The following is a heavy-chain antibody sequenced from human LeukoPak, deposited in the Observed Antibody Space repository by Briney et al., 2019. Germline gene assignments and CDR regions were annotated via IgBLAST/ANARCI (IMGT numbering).Heavy chain of an antibody. CDR2: IKPGGNEK. V-gene: IGHV3-7*03. Sequence: GGSLRLSCGASGFTFSSYWVTWVRQGPGKGLEWVANIKPGGNEKYYVDAVKGRFNISRDNVKNSVYLQMNSLRAEDTAIYYCATFRFLGPWGQGTMVTVSP. J-gene: IGHJ3*01. CDR1: GFTFSSYW. D-gene: IGHD3-3*01. CDR3: ATFRFLGP.